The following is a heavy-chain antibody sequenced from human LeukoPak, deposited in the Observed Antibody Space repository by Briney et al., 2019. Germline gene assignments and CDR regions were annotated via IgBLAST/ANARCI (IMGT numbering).Heavy chain of an antibody. Sequence: GRSLRLSCAASGFTFSSYGMHWVRQAPGKGLEWVAVISYDGSNKYYVDSVKGRFTISRDNSKNTLYLQMNSVRPEDTAVYYCAKDRGEQWLVTSFDYWGRGTVVTVSS. J-gene: IGHJ4*02. V-gene: IGHV3-30*18. CDR2: ISYDGSNK. D-gene: IGHD6-19*01. CDR3: AKDRGEQWLVTSFDY. CDR1: GFTFSSYG.